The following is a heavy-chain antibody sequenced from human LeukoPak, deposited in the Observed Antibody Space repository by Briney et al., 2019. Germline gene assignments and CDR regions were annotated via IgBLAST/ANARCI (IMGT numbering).Heavy chain of an antibody. CDR3: ARGRRGSLMVRASSGMDV. Sequence: SETLSLTCTVSGGSISSYYWSWIRQPPGKGLEWIGDIYYSGSTNYNPSLKSRVTISVDTYKNQYSLKLSSVTAADTAVYYCARGRRGSLMVRASSGMDVWGQGTTVTVSS. J-gene: IGHJ6*02. D-gene: IGHD3-10*01. CDR1: GGSISSYY. V-gene: IGHV4-59*01. CDR2: IYYSGST.